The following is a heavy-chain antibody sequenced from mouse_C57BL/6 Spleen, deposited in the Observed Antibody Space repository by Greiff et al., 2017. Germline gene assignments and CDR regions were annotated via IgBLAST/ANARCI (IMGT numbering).Heavy chain of an antibody. CDR1: GFTLNTYA. CDR3: VREGSYSNGMDY. D-gene: IGHD2-5*01. V-gene: IGHV10-3*01. CDR2: IRSKSSNYAT. J-gene: IGHJ4*01. Sequence: EVKLVESGGGFVQPKGSFKLSCAASGFTLNTYAMHWVRQAPGKGLEWVARIRSKSSNYATYYADSVKDRFTISRDDSQSMLYLQMNNLKTEDTAMYYCVREGSYSNGMDYWGQGTSVTVSS.